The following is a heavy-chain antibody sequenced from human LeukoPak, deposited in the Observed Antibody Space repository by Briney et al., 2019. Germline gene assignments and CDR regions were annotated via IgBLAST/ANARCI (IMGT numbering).Heavy chain of an antibody. D-gene: IGHD3-3*01. V-gene: IGHV4-4*07. CDR2: IYASGST. J-gene: IGHJ6*02. CDR1: GGSISSYY. CDR3: AKEGNFGSGHYGMDV. Sequence: SETLSLTCTVSGGSISSYYWSWIRLPAGKGLEWIGRIYASGSTNYNPSLKSRVTISVDTSKNQFSLKLSSVTAADTAVYYCAKEGNFGSGHYGMDVWGQGTTVTVSS.